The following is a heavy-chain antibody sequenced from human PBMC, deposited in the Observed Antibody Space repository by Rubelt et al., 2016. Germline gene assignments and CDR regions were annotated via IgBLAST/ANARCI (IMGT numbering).Heavy chain of an antibody. Sequence: QVQLVQSGAEVKKPGSSVKVPCKASGGTFTSYYMHWVRQAPGQGLEWMGIINPSGGSTSYAKKLQVRVTMTREKSTSTVYMGLRSLRAEDTAVYYCASDSRALDPWGQGTLGTVSS. J-gene: IGHJ5*02. D-gene: IGHD6-13*01. CDR1: GGTFTSYY. CDR3: ASDSRALDP. V-gene: IGHV1-46*01. CDR2: INPSGGST.